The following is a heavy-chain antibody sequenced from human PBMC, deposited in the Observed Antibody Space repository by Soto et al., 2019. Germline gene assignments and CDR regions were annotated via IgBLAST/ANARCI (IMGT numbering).Heavy chain of an antibody. J-gene: IGHJ4*02. Sequence: EVQLVESGGGLVQTGGSLRLSCAASGFTFSSYWMHWVRQAPGKGLVWVSRINSDGSSTSYADSVKGRFTISRDNAKNTLYLHMNSLRAEDTAVYYCVRTSLVVAAATREDYWGQGTLVTVSS. CDR2: INSDGSST. V-gene: IGHV3-74*01. CDR3: VRTSLVVAAATREDY. D-gene: IGHD2-15*01. CDR1: GFTFSSYW.